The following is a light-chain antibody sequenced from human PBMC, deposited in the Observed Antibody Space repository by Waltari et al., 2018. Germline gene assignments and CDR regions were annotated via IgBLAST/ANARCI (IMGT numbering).Light chain of an antibody. CDR1: STNIGAGHD. J-gene: IGLJ2*01. Sequence: QSVLTQPPSVSGAPGQRVTISCTGSSTNIGAGHDVHWYQDFPGAAPKLLIYGNNNRPSGVPDRFSGSKSGTSASLAITGLQAEDEAHYYCQSFDTSLSVGVVFGGGTKVTVL. CDR3: QSFDTSLSVGVV. CDR2: GNN. V-gene: IGLV1-40*01.